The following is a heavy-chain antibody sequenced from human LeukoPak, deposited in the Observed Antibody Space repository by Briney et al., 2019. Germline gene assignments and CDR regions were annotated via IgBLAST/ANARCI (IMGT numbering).Heavy chain of an antibody. CDR2: ISYDGSNK. Sequence: GGSLRLSCAASRFPFSSYTMHWVRQAPGKGLEWVAVISYDGSNKYYADSVKGRFTISRDNSKNTLYLQMNSLRAEDTAVYYCARERVENQQLVGGNYWGQGTLVTVSS. D-gene: IGHD6-6*01. J-gene: IGHJ4*02. V-gene: IGHV3-30*03. CDR1: RFPFSSYT. CDR3: ARERVENQQLVGGNY.